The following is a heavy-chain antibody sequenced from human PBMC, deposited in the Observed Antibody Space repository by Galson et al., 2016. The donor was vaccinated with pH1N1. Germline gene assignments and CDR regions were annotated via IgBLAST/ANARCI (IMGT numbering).Heavy chain of an antibody. D-gene: IGHD3-10*01. J-gene: IGHJ6*02. CDR3: ATETGSSGMDV. Sequence: QSGAEVKKPGESLKISCKASGGTLSRHTISWVRQAPGQGLEWMGRILPIVGITNYAQKLQGRVTIIADRLTSTVSMELSGLTSDDTAVYYCATETGSSGMDVWDQGTTVTVSS. CDR2: ILPIVGIT. CDR1: GGTLSRHT. V-gene: IGHV1-69*02.